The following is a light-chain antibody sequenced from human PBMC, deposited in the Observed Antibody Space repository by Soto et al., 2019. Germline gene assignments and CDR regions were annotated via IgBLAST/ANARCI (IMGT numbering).Light chain of an antibody. J-gene: IGKJ4*02. CDR1: QSLVHSDGNTY. V-gene: IGKV2-30*02. CDR3: MQGITFT. CDR2: KAS. Sequence: IVLTQSPLSLPVTLGQPASISCRSSQSLVHSDGNTYLNWFQQRPGQSPRRLIYKASNRDSGVPDRFSGSGSGTDFTLSISRVEADDVGVYYCMQGITFTFGPGTRVEIK.